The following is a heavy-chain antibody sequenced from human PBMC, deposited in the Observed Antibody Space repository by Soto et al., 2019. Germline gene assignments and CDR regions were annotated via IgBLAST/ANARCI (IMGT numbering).Heavy chain of an antibody. CDR3: ARERKCSGYGQRGRRYNWFDP. Sequence: PSETLSLTCTVSGGSVSSGSYYWSWIRQPPGKGLEWIGYIYYSGSTNYNPSLKSRVTISVDTSKNQFSLKLSPVTAADTAVYYCARERKCSGYGQRGRRYNWFDPWGQGPLVTVSS. CDR2: IYYSGST. J-gene: IGHJ5*02. D-gene: IGHD5-12*01. V-gene: IGHV4-61*01. CDR1: GGSVSSGSYY.